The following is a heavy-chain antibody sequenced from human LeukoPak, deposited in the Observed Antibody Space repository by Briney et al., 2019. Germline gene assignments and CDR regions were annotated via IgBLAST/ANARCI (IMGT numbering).Heavy chain of an antibody. CDR1: GGSISSYY. CDR3: AREGGYSYGDAPLHFDY. D-gene: IGHD5-18*01. J-gene: IGHJ4*02. Sequence: MSSETLSLTCTVSGGSISSYYWSWIRQPAGKGLEWIGRISTSGSTNYNPSLKSRVTISVDTSKNQFSLNLSSVTAADTAVYYCAREGGYSYGDAPLHFDYWGQGTLVTVSS. V-gene: IGHV4-4*07. CDR2: ISTSGST.